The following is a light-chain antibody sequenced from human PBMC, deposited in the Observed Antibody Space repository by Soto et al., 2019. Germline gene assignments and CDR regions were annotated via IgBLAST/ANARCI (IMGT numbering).Light chain of an antibody. Sequence: EIVLTQSPGTLSLSPGERATLSCRASQSINNRYLAWYQQKPGQAPRLLIYGASSRATGIPDRFSGSGSGTDFNLTISRREPEYFAVYYCQQFGSSPGFTFGPGTKVDMK. V-gene: IGKV3-20*01. CDR2: GAS. CDR1: QSINNRY. CDR3: QQFGSSPGFT. J-gene: IGKJ3*01.